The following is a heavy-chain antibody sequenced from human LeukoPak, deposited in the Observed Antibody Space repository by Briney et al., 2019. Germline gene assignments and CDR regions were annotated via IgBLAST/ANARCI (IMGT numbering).Heavy chain of an antibody. J-gene: IGHJ4*02. V-gene: IGHV3-9*03. CDR3: ARYSSGLDY. D-gene: IGHD3-22*01. Sequence: GGSLRLSCAPSGFTFDDYAMHWVRQAPGKGLEWVSGISWNSGSIGYADSVKGRFTISRDNAKNSLYLQMNSLRAEDMALYYCARYSSGLDYWDQGTLVTVS. CDR2: ISWNSGSI. CDR1: GFTFDDYA.